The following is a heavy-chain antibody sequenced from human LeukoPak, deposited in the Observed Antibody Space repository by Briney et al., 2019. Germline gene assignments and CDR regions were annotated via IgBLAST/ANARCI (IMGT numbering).Heavy chain of an antibody. CDR2: IYYSGST. V-gene: IGHV4-61*05. Sequence: PSETLSLTCTVSGGSISSSSYYWAWIRQPPGKGLECIGYIYYSGSTHYNPSLKSRVTISVDTSKNQFSLKLSSVTAADTAVYFCARARNYYDSSDYYYEGDAFDIWGQGTMVTVSS. CDR1: GGSISSSSYY. D-gene: IGHD3-22*01. J-gene: IGHJ3*02. CDR3: ARARNYYDSSDYYYEGDAFDI.